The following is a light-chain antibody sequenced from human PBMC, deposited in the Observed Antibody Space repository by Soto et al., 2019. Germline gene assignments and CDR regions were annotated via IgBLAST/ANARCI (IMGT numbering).Light chain of an antibody. V-gene: IGKV1-5*03. Sequence: DILLTQSPSTLSASVGDRVTISCRARQSINKWLAWYQHKPGKAPNLLIYEGSTLHSGVPSRFSGSGSGTEFTLAISSLRPDDFATYYCQHYSGDRATFGQGTKVEI. CDR2: EGS. J-gene: IGKJ1*01. CDR3: QHYSGDRAT. CDR1: QSINKW.